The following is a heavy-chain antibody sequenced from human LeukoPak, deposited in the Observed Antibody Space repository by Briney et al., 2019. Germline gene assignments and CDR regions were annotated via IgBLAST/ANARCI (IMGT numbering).Heavy chain of an antibody. CDR2: KYYSGSA. D-gene: IGHD2-2*01. CDR3: ATPYCSSISCLDVFSM. J-gene: IGHJ3*02. V-gene: IGHV4-31*03. CDR1: GVSVSDGRYY. Sequence: SQTLSLTCNVSGVSVSDGRYYWTWIRQHPGKGLEWIGYKYYSGSAKYNPSLKSRLTISVDTSKNQFSLQLTSVTAADTATYYCATPYCSSISCLDVFSMWGQGTRVTVSS.